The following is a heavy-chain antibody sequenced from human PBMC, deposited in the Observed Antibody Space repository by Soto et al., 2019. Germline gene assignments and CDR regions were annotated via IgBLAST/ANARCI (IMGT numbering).Heavy chain of an antibody. V-gene: IGHV1-69*12. CDR3: ARDKGELVPHYGMDV. J-gene: IGHJ6*02. Sequence: QVQLVQSGAEVKKPGSSVKVSCKASGGTFSSYAISWVRQAPGQGLEWMGGIIPIFGTANYAQKFQGRVTIXEDSSXXTAYMELSSLRSEDTAVYYCARDKGELVPHYGMDVWGQGTTVTVSS. CDR2: IIPIFGTA. D-gene: IGHD6-6*01. CDR1: GGTFSSYA.